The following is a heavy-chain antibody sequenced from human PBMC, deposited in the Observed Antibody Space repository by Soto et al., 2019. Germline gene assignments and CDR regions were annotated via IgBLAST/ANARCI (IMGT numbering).Heavy chain of an antibody. CDR1: GGSLTDHY. Sequence: QVLLQESGPGLVKPSETLSLTCNVSGGSLTDHYWSWIRQSPVKGLEWIGYIYFSGITDYNPSLKSRVTLSVDTSKNQFSLKLNSVTAADSAVYYCARGGGWNRFDPWGQGTLVTVST. CDR3: ARGGGWNRFDP. D-gene: IGHD1-1*01. CDR2: IYFSGIT. J-gene: IGHJ5*02. V-gene: IGHV4-59*11.